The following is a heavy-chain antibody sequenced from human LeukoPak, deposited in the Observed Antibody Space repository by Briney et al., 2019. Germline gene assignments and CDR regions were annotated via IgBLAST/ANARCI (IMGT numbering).Heavy chain of an antibody. Sequence: SETLSLTCTVSGGSISSYYWSWLRQPPGKGLEWIGYIYYSGSTNYNPSLKSRVTISVDTSKNQFSLKLSSVTAADTAVYYCARGDLSGSSRGYYYYYMDVWGKGTTVTVSS. J-gene: IGHJ6*03. D-gene: IGHD1-26*01. CDR3: ARGDLSGSSRGYYYYYMDV. CDR2: IYYSGST. V-gene: IGHV4-59*01. CDR1: GGSISSYY.